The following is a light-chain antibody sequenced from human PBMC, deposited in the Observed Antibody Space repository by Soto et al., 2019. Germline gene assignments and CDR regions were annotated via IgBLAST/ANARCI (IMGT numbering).Light chain of an antibody. Sequence: VLTQSPGTLSLSPGERATLSCRASQSVSSSYLAWYQQKPGQAPRLLIYGTSSRATGIPDRFSGSGSGTDFTLTISRLEPEDFAVYYCQQYGSSPPIPFGQGTRPEVK. CDR1: QSVSSSY. CDR3: QQYGSSPPIP. J-gene: IGKJ5*01. CDR2: GTS. V-gene: IGKV3-20*01.